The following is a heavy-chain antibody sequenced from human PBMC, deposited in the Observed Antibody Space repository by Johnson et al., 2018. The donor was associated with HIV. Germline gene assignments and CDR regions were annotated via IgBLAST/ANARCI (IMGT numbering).Heavy chain of an antibody. Sequence: VQLVESGGGSVKPGGSLRLSCAASGITFSNAWMSWVRQAPGKGLEWVGRSRSKTDGGTTDYAAPVKGRFSIPRDDSKNTLYLQMNSLKTEDTAMYYCTTIYYDFWTGYLSDAFDIWGQGTMVTVSS. V-gene: IGHV3-15*01. CDR2: SRSKTDGGTT. CDR3: TTIYYDFWTGYLSDAFDI. D-gene: IGHD3-3*01. J-gene: IGHJ3*02. CDR1: GITFSNAW.